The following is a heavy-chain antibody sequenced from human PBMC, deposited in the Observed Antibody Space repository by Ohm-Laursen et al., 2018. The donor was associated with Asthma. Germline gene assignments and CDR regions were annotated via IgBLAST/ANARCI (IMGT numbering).Heavy chain of an antibody. Sequence: SLRLSCTASGFTFSSYGMHWVRQAPGKGLEWVAVISYHGYNEYYLDSVKGRFTISRDDAQNTLYLQMNSLTVADTAVYYCARGNLEGLLWGQGTLVTVSS. CDR1: GFTFSSYG. CDR3: ARGNLEGLL. V-gene: IGHV3-30*03. CDR2: ISYHGYNE. J-gene: IGHJ4*02. D-gene: IGHD3-10*01.